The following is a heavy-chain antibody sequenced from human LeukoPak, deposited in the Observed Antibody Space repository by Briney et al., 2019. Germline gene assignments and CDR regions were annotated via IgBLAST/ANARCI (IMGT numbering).Heavy chain of an antibody. J-gene: IGHJ4*02. V-gene: IGHV3-53*01. CDR1: GFTVSSNY. CDR2: IYSGGNT. CDR3: ARIPALEWLLDY. D-gene: IGHD3-3*01. Sequence: PGGSLRLSCAASGFTVSSNYMSWVRQAPGKGLEWVSVIYSGGNTYYADSVKGRFTISRDNSKNTLYLQMNSLRAEDTAVYYCARIPALEWLLDYWGQGTLVTVSS.